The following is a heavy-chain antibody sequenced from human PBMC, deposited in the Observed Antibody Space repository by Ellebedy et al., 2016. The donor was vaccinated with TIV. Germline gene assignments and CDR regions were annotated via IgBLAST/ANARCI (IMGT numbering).Heavy chain of an antibody. CDR1: GFTFSSNA. V-gene: IGHV3-23*01. Sequence: GESLKISCAASGFTFSSNAMSWVRQAPGKGLEWVSSISASGGSTYCADSVKGRFTISRDNSNNMMYLQMNSLRAEDTAVYYCARAPRGIYYFDYWGQGTLVTASS. D-gene: IGHD2/OR15-2a*01. CDR2: ISASGGST. CDR3: ARAPRGIYYFDY. J-gene: IGHJ4*02.